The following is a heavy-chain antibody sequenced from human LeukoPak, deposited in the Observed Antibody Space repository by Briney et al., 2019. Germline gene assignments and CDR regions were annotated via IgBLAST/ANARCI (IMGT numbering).Heavy chain of an antibody. V-gene: IGHV3-23*01. CDR1: GFTFSSNA. D-gene: IGHD3-22*01. J-gene: IGHJ4*02. CDR3: AKAYGTNGYYQLPIDY. Sequence: GGSLRLSCAASGFTFSSNAMTWVRQAPGKGLECVSAITAGGDTPYYADSVRGRFTISRDNSRNTLYLQLNNLRAEDTAIYYCAKAYGTNGYYQLPIDYWGQGTLVTVSS. CDR2: ITAGGDTP.